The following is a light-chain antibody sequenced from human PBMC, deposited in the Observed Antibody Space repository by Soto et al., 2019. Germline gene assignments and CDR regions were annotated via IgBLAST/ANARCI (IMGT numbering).Light chain of an antibody. Sequence: QSVLTQPASVSGSPGQSITISCTGTSSDIGDYNYVSWYQQQPLKAPKLLIYDVSNRPSGVSNRFSGSKSGNTASLTISGLQAEDEAFYYCSSYSDSSTLVVFGGGTKLTVL. CDR2: DVS. CDR3: SSYSDSSTLVV. J-gene: IGLJ2*01. CDR1: SSDIGDYNY. V-gene: IGLV2-14*03.